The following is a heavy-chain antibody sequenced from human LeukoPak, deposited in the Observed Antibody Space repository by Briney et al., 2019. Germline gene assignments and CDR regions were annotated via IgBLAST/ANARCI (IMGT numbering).Heavy chain of an antibody. CDR1: GGSISISNYF. V-gene: IGHV4-39*07. J-gene: IGHJ3*02. Sequence: SETLSLTCNVSGGSISISNYFWGWLRQPPGKGLEWIGNIYYSGSTNYNPSLKSRVTISIDSSKNQFSLRLSLVTAADTGVYYCARDSYALVCSSTSCYSHDAFDIWGQGTMVTVSS. CDR3: ARDSYALVCSSTSCYSHDAFDI. D-gene: IGHD2-2*01. CDR2: IYYSGST.